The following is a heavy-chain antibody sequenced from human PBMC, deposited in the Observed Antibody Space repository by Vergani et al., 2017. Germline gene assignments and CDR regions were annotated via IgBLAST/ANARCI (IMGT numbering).Heavy chain of an antibody. CDR3: ARDENRYFDFGRVYENYYYDMDV. Sequence: QVQLVQSGAEVKKPGASVKVSCKASGYTLSGYYIHWVRQAPGQGLEWVWGINPNNGGTNDAQKFQGRVTMSRDTSISTCYMELSRLRSDDTAVYYCARDENRYFDFGRVYENYYYDMDVWGKGTTVTVSS. D-gene: IGHD3-3*01. CDR2: INPNNGGT. CDR1: GYTLSGYY. J-gene: IGHJ6*03. V-gene: IGHV1-2*02.